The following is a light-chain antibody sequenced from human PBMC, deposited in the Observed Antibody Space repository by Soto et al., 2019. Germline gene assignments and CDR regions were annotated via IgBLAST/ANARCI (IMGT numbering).Light chain of an antibody. Sequence: EIVMTQSPATLSVSSGEKAPLSCRDSQTVSSNLAWYQQKPGQAPRLLIYGASTRATGTPARFSGSGSGTEFTLTISSLEPEDFAVYYCQQRSNWPLTFGGGTKVDI. J-gene: IGKJ4*01. V-gene: IGKV3-15*01. CDR1: QTVSSN. CDR3: QQRSNWPLT. CDR2: GAS.